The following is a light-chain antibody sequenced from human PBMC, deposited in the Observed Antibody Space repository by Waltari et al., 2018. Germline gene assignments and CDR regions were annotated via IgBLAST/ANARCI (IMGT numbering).Light chain of an antibody. V-gene: IGKV3-11*01. CDR3: QQRSNWPPMYT. CDR1: QSVSSD. J-gene: IGKJ2*01. Sequence: EIVLTQSPATLSLSPGERATLSCRASQSVSSDLAWYQQKPAQAPRLLIYDASNRATGIPARFSGSGSGTDFTLTISSLEPEDFAVYYCQQRSNWPPMYTFGQGTKLEIK. CDR2: DAS.